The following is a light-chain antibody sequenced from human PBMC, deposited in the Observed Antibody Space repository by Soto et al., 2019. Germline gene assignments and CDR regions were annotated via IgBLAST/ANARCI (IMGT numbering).Light chain of an antibody. J-gene: IGKJ4*01. CDR1: QSISNF. V-gene: IGKV1-39*01. CDR3: QPSNSTPLT. CDR2: AAS. Sequence: DIQMTQSPSSLSASVGDRVTITCRASQSISNFLNWYQQKPGKAPKVLIYAASSLQSGVPARFSGCGSGTDFTLTISSLQPEDFATYYCQPSNSTPLTFGAGTKVEIK.